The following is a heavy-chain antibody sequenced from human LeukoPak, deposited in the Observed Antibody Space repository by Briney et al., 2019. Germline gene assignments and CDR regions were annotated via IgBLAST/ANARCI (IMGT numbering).Heavy chain of an antibody. V-gene: IGHV4-34*01. CDR3: ARRKSDRSTWFPGISNYFDY. CDR2: INHSGSI. Sequence: SETLSLTCAVYGGSFSGYYWSWIRQPPEKGLEWIGEINHSGSINYNPSLKSRVTISVDTSKNQFSLKLSSVTAADTAVYYCARRKSDRSTWFPGISNYFDYWGQGALVTVSS. CDR1: GGSFSGYY. J-gene: IGHJ4*02. D-gene: IGHD6-13*01.